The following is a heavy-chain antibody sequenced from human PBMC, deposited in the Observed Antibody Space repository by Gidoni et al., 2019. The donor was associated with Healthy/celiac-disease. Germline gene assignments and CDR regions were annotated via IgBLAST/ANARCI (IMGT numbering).Heavy chain of an antibody. CDR2: ICYDGSNK. J-gene: IGHJ6*02. D-gene: IGHD6-19*01. Sequence: QVQLVESGGGVVQPGRSLRLSCAASGFTFSSYGMHWVRQAPGKGLEWGEVICYDGSNKYYADSVKGRFTIYRDNSKNTLYLQMNSLRAEDTAVYYCARELPSGWRYYYYGMDVWGQGTTVTVSS. CDR3: ARELPSGWRYYYYGMDV. CDR1: GFTFSSYG. V-gene: IGHV3-33*01.